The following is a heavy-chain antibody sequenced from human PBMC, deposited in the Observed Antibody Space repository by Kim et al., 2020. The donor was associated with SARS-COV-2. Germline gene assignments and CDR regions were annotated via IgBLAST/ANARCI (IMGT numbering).Heavy chain of an antibody. CDR2: INPNSGGT. J-gene: IGHJ6*02. Sequence: ASVKVSCKASGYTFTGYYMHWVRQAPGQGLEWMGWINPNSGGTNYAQKFQGRVTMTRDTSISTAYMELSRLRSDDTAVYYCASGWDEASGVAGPYYYYYYGMDVWGQGTTVTVSS. V-gene: IGHV1-2*02. CDR3: ASGWDEASGVAGPYYYYYYGMDV. CDR1: GYTFTGYY. D-gene: IGHD6-19*01.